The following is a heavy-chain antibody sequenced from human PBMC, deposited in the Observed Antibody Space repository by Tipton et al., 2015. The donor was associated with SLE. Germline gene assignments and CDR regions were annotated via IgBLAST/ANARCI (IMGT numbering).Heavy chain of an antibody. CDR3: ARMPRYSSSPPWYFDL. J-gene: IGHJ2*01. V-gene: IGHV1-2*06. D-gene: IGHD6-6*01. CDR1: GGTFSSYA. CDR2: INPNSGGT. Sequence: QVQLVQSGAEVKKPGSSVKVSCKASGGTFSSYAISWVRQAPGQGLEWMGRINPNSGGTNYAQKFQGRVTMTRDTSISTAYMELSRLRSDDTAVYYCARMPRYSSSPPWYFDLWGRGTLVTVSS.